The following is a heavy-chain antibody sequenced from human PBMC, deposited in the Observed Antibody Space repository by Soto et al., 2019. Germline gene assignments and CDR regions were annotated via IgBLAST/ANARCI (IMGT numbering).Heavy chain of an antibody. V-gene: IGHV1-18*04. Sequence: QVQLMQSGVEVKKPGASVRVSCQASGYNFVNYGITWVRQAPGQGLEWLGWISAYSGNKNYAQSFQGRVTMTTDKSTSTAYMEVRSLRSDDTAVYFCARGGECSSTSCYTPNYYYGLGAWGQGTTVIVSS. CDR1: GYNFVNYG. J-gene: IGHJ6*02. D-gene: IGHD2-2*02. CDR3: ARGGECSSTSCYTPNYYYGLGA. CDR2: ISAYSGNK.